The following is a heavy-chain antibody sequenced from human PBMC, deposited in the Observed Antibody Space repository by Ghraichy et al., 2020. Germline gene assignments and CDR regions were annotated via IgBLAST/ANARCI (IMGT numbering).Heavy chain of an antibody. J-gene: IGHJ6*02. V-gene: IGHV4-34*01. CDR3: AREVEEFGGVKEGGMDV. CDR1: GGSFSGYY. D-gene: IGHD3-16*01. CDR2: INHSGST. Sequence: TLSLTCAVYGGSFSGYYWSWIRQPPGKGLEWIGEINHSGSTNYNPSLKSRVTISVDTSKNQFSLKLSSVTAADTAVYYCAREVEEFGGVKEGGMDVWGQGTTVTVSS.